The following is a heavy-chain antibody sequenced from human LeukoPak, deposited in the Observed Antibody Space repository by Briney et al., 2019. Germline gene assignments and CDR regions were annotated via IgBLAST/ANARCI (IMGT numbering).Heavy chain of an antibody. CDR3: ARHRTYYYDSSGYYYFDY. CDR2: INHSGST. V-gene: IGHV4-34*01. CDR1: GGSFSGYY. J-gene: IGHJ4*02. D-gene: IGHD3-22*01. Sequence: SETRSLTCAVYGGSFSGYYWSWIRQPPGKGLEWIGEINHSGSTNYNPSLKSRVTISVDTSKNQFSLKLSSVTAADTAVYYCARHRTYYYDSSGYYYFDYWGQGTLVTVSS.